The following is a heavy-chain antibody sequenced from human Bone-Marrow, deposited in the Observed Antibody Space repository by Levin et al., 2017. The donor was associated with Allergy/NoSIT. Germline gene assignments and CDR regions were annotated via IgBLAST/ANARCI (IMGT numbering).Heavy chain of an antibody. Sequence: QSGGSLRLSCAASGFTFSNSWMHWVRQAPGKGLVWVSRFNSDGRSPGYADSVKGRFTISRDSAKNTLYLQMNSLRAEDTAVYYCARDPGSSSHDWYFDLWGRGTLVTVSS. D-gene: IGHD6-13*01. CDR3: ARDPGSSSHDWYFDL. V-gene: IGHV3-74*01. CDR1: GFTFSNSW. J-gene: IGHJ2*01. CDR2: FNSDGRSP.